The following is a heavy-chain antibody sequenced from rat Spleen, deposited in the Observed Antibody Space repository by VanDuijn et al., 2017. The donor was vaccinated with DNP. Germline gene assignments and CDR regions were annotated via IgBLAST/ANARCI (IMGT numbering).Heavy chain of an antibody. V-gene: IGHV5-27*01. CDR3: TTGWGGPFAY. J-gene: IGHJ3*01. Sequence: EVQLVESGGGLVQPGRSLKLSCAASGFTFSNYGMAWVRQAPTKGLEWVASITNSGGSTYYRDSVKGRFTISRDNAKSTLYLQMDSLRSEDTATYYCTTGWGGPFAYWGQGTLVTVSS. CDR2: ITNSGGST. CDR1: GFTFSNYG.